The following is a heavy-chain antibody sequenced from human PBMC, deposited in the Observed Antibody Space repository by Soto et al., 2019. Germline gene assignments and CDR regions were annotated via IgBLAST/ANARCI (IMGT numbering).Heavy chain of an antibody. J-gene: IGHJ4*02. V-gene: IGHV1-2*04. Sequence: ASVNVSCKTSGYTFTGYYMHWVRQAPGQGLEWMGWINPNSGGTNYAQKFQGWVTMTRDTSISTAYMELSRLRSDDTAVYYCARSRDYYDSSGYYSYWGQGTLVTVSS. CDR3: ARSRDYYDSSGYYSY. CDR1: GYTFTGYY. D-gene: IGHD3-22*01. CDR2: INPNSGGT.